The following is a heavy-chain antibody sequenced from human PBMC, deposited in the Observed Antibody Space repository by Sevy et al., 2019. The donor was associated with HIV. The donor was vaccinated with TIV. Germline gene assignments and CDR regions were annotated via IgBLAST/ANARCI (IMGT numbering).Heavy chain of an antibody. J-gene: IGHJ4*01. CDR2: IHYSGST. Sequence: SETLSLTCTVSGGSIRSYYWSWIRQPPGKGLEWIGHIHYSGSTNHNPSLKSRLSMSMDPSKNQFSLRMSTVTAADTAIYFCARATGSSAGFDSWGHGTVVTVSS. CDR1: GGSIRSYY. V-gene: IGHV4-59*12. D-gene: IGHD2-15*01. CDR3: ARATGSSAGFDS.